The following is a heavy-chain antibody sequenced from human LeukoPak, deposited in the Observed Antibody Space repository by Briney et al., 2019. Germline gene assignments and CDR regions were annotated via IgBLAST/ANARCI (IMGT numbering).Heavy chain of an antibody. CDR3: ARSVAPAGLPGENNWFDP. J-gene: IGHJ5*02. CDR2: ISAYNGNT. Sequence: GASVKVSCKASGYTFINYGITWVRQAPGQGLEGMGWISAYNGNTDYAQKLQGRVTMTTDTSTSTASMELRGLTSDDTAVYYCARSVAPAGLPGENNWFDPWGQGTLVTVSS. CDR1: GYTFINYG. D-gene: IGHD2-2*01. V-gene: IGHV1-18*01.